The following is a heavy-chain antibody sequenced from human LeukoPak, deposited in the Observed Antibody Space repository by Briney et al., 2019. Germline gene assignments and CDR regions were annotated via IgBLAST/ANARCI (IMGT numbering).Heavy chain of an antibody. CDR3: ARDPGDYMDV. D-gene: IGHD7-27*01. CDR2: IYYSGST. Sequence: PSETLSLTCTVSGGSISSHYWSWIRQPPGKGLEWIGNIYYSGSTNYNPSLKSRVTISVDTSKNQFSLKLSSVTAADTAVYYCARDPGDYMDVWGKGTTVTVSS. V-gene: IGHV4-59*11. J-gene: IGHJ6*03. CDR1: GGSISSHY.